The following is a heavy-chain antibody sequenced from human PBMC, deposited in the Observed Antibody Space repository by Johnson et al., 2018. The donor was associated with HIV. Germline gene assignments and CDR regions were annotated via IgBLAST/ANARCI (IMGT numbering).Heavy chain of an antibody. J-gene: IGHJ3*02. D-gene: IGHD3-22*01. CDR1: GFTFHDYA. V-gene: IGHV3-30-3*01. CDR2: MSFDETNS. CDR3: AKANYYVYAFDI. Sequence: QVQLVESGGGVVRPGGSLRLSCAASGFTFHDYAMNWVRQAPGKGLQWVAVMSFDETNSYDSDSVDVKGRFTISRDNSKNTLYLHMNSLRVEDTAVYYCAKANYYVYAFDIWGPGTMVTVSS.